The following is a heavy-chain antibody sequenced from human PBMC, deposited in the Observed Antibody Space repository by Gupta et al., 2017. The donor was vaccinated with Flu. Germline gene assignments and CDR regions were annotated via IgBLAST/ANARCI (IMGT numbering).Heavy chain of an antibody. CDR1: GFTFSSYW. J-gene: IGHJ4*02. CDR2: INSDGSST. Sequence: EVQLVESGGGLVQPGGSLRLSCAASGFTFSSYWMHWVRQAPGKGLVWVSRINSDGSSTRYADSVKGRCTISRDNAKNTLYLQMNSLRAEDTAVYYCARSFTYSSSWVIEEKENFDYWGQGTLVTVSS. CDR3: ARSFTYSSSWVIEEKENFDY. V-gene: IGHV3-74*01. D-gene: IGHD6-13*01.